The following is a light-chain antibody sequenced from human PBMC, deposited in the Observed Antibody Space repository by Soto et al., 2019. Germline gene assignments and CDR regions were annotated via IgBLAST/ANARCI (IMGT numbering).Light chain of an antibody. CDR1: SSNIGRNS. V-gene: IGLV1-47*01. J-gene: IGLJ3*02. CDR2: RDN. Sequence: QSVLTQPPSTSGTPGQRVTISCSGSSSNIGRNSVYWYQQLPGTAPKLLIYRDNQRPSGVPDRFSGSKSGTSASLAISGLRSEDEATYYCATWDDSRTSPRLFGGGTKLTVL. CDR3: ATWDDSRTSPRL.